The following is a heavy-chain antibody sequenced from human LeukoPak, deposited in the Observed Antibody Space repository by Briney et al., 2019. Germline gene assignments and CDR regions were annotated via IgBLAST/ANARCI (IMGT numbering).Heavy chain of an antibody. D-gene: IGHD5-12*01. CDR2: MNPNSGNT. Sequence: ASVKVSFKASGYTFTIYDINWVRQAPGQGVEWMGWMNPNSGNTGYAQKFQGRVTMTRNTTISTAYMELSSLRSEDTAVYYCARASRGYSGYGYYYYYYMDVWGKGTTVTVSS. CDR1: GYTFTIYD. CDR3: ARASRGYSGYGYYYYYYMDV. J-gene: IGHJ6*03. V-gene: IGHV1-8*01.